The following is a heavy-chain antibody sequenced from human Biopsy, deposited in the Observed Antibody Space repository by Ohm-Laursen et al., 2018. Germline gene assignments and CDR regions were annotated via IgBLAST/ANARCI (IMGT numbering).Heavy chain of an antibody. Sequence: SLRLSCSATGFTVSTTYMSWVRQAPGKGLEWVSIIYLDGNTYYTDSVKGRLTISRDNSKNALYLQMNSLRPADTAKYYCARGRAYWGQGTLVTVSS. CDR3: ARGRAY. CDR2: IYLDGNT. CDR1: GFTVSTTY. J-gene: IGHJ4*02. V-gene: IGHV3-53*01.